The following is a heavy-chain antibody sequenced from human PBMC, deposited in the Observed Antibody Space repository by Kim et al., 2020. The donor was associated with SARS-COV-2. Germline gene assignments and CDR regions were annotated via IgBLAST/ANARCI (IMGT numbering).Heavy chain of an antibody. CDR1: GGSISSSSYY. CDR3: ARHVNREGVIGHFDY. V-gene: IGHV4-39*01. Sequence: SETLSLTCTVSGGSISSSSYYWAWMRQPPGKGLEWIGSMYYSGNTYYNRSLKSRATISVDTSQNQFSLKLSSVTAADTAVYYCARHVNREGVIGHFDYWGQGTLVTVSS. J-gene: IGHJ4*02. D-gene: IGHD3-16*02. CDR2: MYYSGNT.